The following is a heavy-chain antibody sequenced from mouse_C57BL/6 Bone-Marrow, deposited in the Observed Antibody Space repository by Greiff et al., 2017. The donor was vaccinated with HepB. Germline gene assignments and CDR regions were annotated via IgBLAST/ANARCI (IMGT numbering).Heavy chain of an antibody. CDR2: ISDGGSYT. CDR1: GFTFSSYA. D-gene: IGHD1-1*02. CDR3: ARDGDPVGYAMDY. J-gene: IGHJ4*01. Sequence: EVQLVESGGGLVKPGGSLKLSCAASGFTFSSYAMSWVRQTPEKRLEWVATISDGGSYTYYPDNVKGRFTISRDNAKNNLYLQMSHLKSEDTAMYYCARDGDPVGYAMDYWGQGTSVTVSS. V-gene: IGHV5-4*01.